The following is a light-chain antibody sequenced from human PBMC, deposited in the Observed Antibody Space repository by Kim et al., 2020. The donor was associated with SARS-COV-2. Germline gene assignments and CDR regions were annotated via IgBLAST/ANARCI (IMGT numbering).Light chain of an antibody. CDR1: QNADDW. V-gene: IGKV1-5*03. Sequence: SASVGGRVTITCRASQNADDWVAWYQQKPGKAPKLLIYKSSILRSGVPSRFSGSGYGTEFTLTISSLQPDDFATYHCQHYGNTMYTFGQGTKLEI. CDR2: KSS. J-gene: IGKJ2*01. CDR3: QHYGNTMYT.